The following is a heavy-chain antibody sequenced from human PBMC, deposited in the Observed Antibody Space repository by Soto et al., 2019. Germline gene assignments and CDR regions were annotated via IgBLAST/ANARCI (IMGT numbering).Heavy chain of an antibody. J-gene: IGHJ4*02. V-gene: IGHV3-23*01. Sequence: GGSLRLSCAASGFTFSSYAMSWVRQAPGKGLEWVSAISGSGGSTYYADSVKGRFTISRDNSKNTLYLQMNSLRAEDTAVYYCAKDKAVTRIGRGNFDYWGQGTLVTVSS. CDR1: GFTFSSYA. CDR2: ISGSGGST. CDR3: AKDKAVTRIGRGNFDY. D-gene: IGHD4-17*01.